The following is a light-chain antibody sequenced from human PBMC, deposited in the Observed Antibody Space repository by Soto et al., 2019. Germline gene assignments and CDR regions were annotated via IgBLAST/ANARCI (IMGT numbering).Light chain of an antibody. Sequence: EIVLTQSPDTLSLSPGESATLSCRASQSVSRYLAWYQQKPGQTPRLLIYDASNRAAGIPARFSGSGSGTDFTLTISSLEPEDFAVYYCQQRSNWPLTFGGGTKVDSK. CDR2: DAS. V-gene: IGKV3-11*01. CDR1: QSVSRY. J-gene: IGKJ4*01. CDR3: QQRSNWPLT.